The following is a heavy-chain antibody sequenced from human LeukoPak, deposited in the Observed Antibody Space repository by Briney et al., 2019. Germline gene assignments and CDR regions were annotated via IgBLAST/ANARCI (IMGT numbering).Heavy chain of an antibody. D-gene: IGHD1-26*01. CDR2: ICYSGST. CDR3: ATQARIVGATGYFDY. V-gene: IGHV4-30-4*01. Sequence: SQTLSLTCTVSGGSISSGGYYWSWIRQPPGKGLEWIGYICYSGSTYYNPSLKSRVTISVDTSKNQFSLKLSSVTAADTAVYYCATQARIVGATGYFDYWGQGTLVTVSS. CDR1: GGSISSGGYY. J-gene: IGHJ4*02.